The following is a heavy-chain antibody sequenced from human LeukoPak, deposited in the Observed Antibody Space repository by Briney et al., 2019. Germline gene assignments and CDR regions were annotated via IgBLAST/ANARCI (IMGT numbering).Heavy chain of an antibody. CDR3: ARESYGDYAVYFDY. V-gene: IGHV3-66*01. D-gene: IGHD4-17*01. CDR1: GFTVSSNY. Sequence: GGSLRLSCAASGFTVSSNYMSWVRQAPGKGLEWVSVIYSGGSTYYADSVKGRFTISRDNSKNTLYLQMNSLRAEDRAVYYCARESYGDYAVYFDYWGQGTLVTVSS. J-gene: IGHJ4*02. CDR2: IYSGGST.